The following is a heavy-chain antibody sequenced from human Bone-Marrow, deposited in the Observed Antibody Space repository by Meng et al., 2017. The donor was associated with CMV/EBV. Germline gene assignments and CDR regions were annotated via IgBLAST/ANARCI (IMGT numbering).Heavy chain of an antibody. Sequence: QVQVKEAGPGWVNPSETRSLTGTFAGGSICSYYWSWIRQPAGKGLEWIGRIYTSGSTNYNPSLKSRVTMSVDTSKNQFSLKLSSVTAADTAVYYCASELGGGDYAYWGQGTLVTVSS. CDR1: GGSICSYY. J-gene: IGHJ4*02. CDR2: IYTSGST. CDR3: ASELGGGDYAY. D-gene: IGHD4-17*01. V-gene: IGHV4-4*07.